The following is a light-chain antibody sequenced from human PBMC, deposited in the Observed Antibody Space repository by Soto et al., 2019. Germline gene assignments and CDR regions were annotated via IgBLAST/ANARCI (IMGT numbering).Light chain of an antibody. V-gene: IGKV1-5*03. CDR3: QHYNSYSEA. Sequence: DIQITQSPSSVSASVGDRITITCRASQGISTYLAWYQQIPGKAPKLLIYKASTLKSGVPSRFSGSGSGTEFTLTISSLQPDDFATYYCQHYNSYSEAFGQGTKVDIK. CDR2: KAS. J-gene: IGKJ1*01. CDR1: QGISTY.